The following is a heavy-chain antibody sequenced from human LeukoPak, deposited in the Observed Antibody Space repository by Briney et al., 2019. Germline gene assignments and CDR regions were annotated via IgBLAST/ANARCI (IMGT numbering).Heavy chain of an antibody. V-gene: IGHV3-7*01. CDR2: IKQDGSEK. D-gene: IGHD5-18*01. CDR1: GFTFSSYW. CDR3: ARRSRGGYSYGYNY. J-gene: IGHJ4*02. Sequence: PGGSLRLSCAASGFTFSSYWMSWVRQAPGKGLEWVANIKQDGSEKYYVDSVKGRFTISRDNAKNSLYLQMNSLRAEDTAVYYCARRSRGGYSYGYNYWGQGTLVTVSS.